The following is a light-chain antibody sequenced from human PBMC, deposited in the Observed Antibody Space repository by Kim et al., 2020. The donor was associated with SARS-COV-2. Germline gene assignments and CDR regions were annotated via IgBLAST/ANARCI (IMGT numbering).Light chain of an antibody. CDR2: GKN. CDR1: SLRSYY. V-gene: IGLV3-19*01. CDR3: NSRDSSGNHHYV. J-gene: IGLJ1*01. Sequence: SSELTQDPAVSVALGQTVRITCQGESLRSYYASWYQQKPGQAPVLVIYGKNNRPSGIPDRFSGSSSGNTASLTITGAQAEDEADYYCNSRDSSGNHHYVF.